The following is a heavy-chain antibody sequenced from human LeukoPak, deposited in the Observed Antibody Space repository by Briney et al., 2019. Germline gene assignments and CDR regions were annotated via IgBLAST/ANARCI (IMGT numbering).Heavy chain of an antibody. CDR3: ANGDGTSDI. D-gene: IGHD3-3*01. V-gene: IGHV3-30*02. J-gene: IGHJ3*02. CDR1: GFNFSNYG. CDR2: IGSDSRDK. Sequence: PGGSLRLSCAASGFNFSNYGMNWIRQTPGKGLEWVSFIGSDSRDKYYADSVKGRFAVSRDNSKNKLFLEMNRLTVQDTALYYCANGDGTSDIWGQGTMVSVFS.